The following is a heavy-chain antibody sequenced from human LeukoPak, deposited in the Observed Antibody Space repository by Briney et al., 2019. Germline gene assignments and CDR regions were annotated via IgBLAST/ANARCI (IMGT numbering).Heavy chain of an antibody. CDR1: GYSFTSYW. V-gene: IGHV5-51*01. CDR3: ARQDPFDYDSSGYYGY. J-gene: IGHJ4*02. Sequence: GESLKISCKGSGYSFTSYWIGWVRQMPGKGLEWMGIIYPGDSDTRYSPSFQGQVTISADKSISTAYLQWSSLKASDTAMYYCARQDPFDYDSSGYYGYWGQGTLVTVSS. CDR2: IYPGDSDT. D-gene: IGHD3-22*01.